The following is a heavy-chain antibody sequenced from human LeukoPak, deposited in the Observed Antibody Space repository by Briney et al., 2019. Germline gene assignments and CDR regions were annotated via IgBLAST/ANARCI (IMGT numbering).Heavy chain of an antibody. CDR3: ARAFWSGDIVVVPAASNWFDP. V-gene: IGHV4-59*01. CDR1: GGSISSYY. Sequence: SETLSLTXTVSGGSISSYYWSWIRQPPGKGLEWIGYIYYSGSTNYNPSLKSRVTISVDTSKNQFSLKLSSVTAADTAVYYCARAFWSGDIVVVPAASNWFDPWGQGTLVTVSS. D-gene: IGHD2-2*01. J-gene: IGHJ5*02. CDR2: IYYSGST.